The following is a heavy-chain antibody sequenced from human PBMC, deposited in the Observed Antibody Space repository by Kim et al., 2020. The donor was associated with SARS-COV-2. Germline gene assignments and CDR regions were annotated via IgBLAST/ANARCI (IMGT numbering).Heavy chain of an antibody. CDR1: GYTFTSYY. D-gene: IGHD3-10*01. J-gene: IGHJ6*02. CDR3: ARQRRLSATYYYGSGSYYNLPPTNYGMDV. Sequence: ASVKVSCKASGYTFTSYYMHWVRQAPGQGLEWMGIINPSGGSTSYAQKFQGRVTMTRDTSTSTVYMELSSLRSEDTAVYYCARQRRLSATYYYGSGSYYNLPPTNYGMDVWGQGTTVTVSS. V-gene: IGHV1-46*01. CDR2: INPSGGST.